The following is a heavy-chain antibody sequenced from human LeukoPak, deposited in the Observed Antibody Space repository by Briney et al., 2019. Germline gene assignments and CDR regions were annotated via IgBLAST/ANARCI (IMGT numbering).Heavy chain of an antibody. D-gene: IGHD2-2*02. V-gene: IGHV4-38-2*01. J-gene: IGHJ4*02. CDR2: IYHSGSP. CDR3: ARLGVVPAAISIDY. CDR1: GYSISSGYY. Sequence: NSSETLSLTCAVSGYSISSGYYWGWIRQPPGKGLEWIGSIYHSGSPYYNPSLKSRVTISVDTSKNQFSLKLSSVTAADTAVYYCARLGVVPAAISIDYWGQGTLVTVSS.